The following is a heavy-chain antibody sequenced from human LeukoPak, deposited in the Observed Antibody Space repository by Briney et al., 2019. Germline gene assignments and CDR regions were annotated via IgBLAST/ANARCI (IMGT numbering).Heavy chain of an antibody. CDR2: ISGSGGST. CDR1: GFTVSSNY. J-gene: IGHJ4*02. Sequence: GGSLRLSCAASGFTVSSNYMSWVRQAPGKGLEWVSAISGSGGSTYYADSVKGRFTISRDNSKNTLYLQMNSLRAEDTAVYYCAKHWNYHGYWGQGTLVTVSS. D-gene: IGHD1-1*01. CDR3: AKHWNYHGY. V-gene: IGHV3-23*01.